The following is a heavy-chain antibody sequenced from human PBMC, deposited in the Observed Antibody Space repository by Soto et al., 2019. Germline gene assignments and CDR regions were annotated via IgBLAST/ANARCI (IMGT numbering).Heavy chain of an antibody. CDR1: LFTVSNYV. J-gene: IGHJ5*02. V-gene: IGHV3-23*01. Sequence: GGSLRLSCVDSLFTVSNYVMRWFRHAPWQGLEWVSTISETGRSTYYADSEKGRFTISRDNAKNTLYLEMSSLRAEDTAVYYCAKVYQYVSGSLGIFDPWGEGTLVTVSS. CDR2: ISETGRST. D-gene: IGHD3-10*01. CDR3: AKVYQYVSGSLGIFDP.